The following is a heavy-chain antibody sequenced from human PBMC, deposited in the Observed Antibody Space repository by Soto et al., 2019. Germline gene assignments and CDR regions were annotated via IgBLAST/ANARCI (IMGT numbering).Heavy chain of an antibody. Sequence: ASVKVSCKASGYTFTGYYMHWVRQAPGQGLEWMGWINPNSGGTNYAQKFQGRVTMTRDTSISTAYMELSRLRSDDTAVYYCARVTGTMEENWFDPWGQGTLVTLYS. V-gene: IGHV1-2*02. CDR1: GYTFTGYY. CDR2: INPNSGGT. D-gene: IGHD1-7*01. J-gene: IGHJ5*02. CDR3: ARVTGTMEENWFDP.